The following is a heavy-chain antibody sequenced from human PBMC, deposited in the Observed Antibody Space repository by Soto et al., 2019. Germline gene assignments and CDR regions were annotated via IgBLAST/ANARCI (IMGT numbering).Heavy chain of an antibody. Sequence: SETLSLTCTVSGGSISSSSTYYWGWMRQPPGKGLEWIASFFIGGNTYYNPSLKSRVTISIDTSKNQFSLKLSSVTAADTAVYYCARERHYDNLTGTDLDYWGQGTLVTVSS. J-gene: IGHJ4*02. CDR3: ARERHYDNLTGTDLDY. CDR1: GGSISSSSTYY. V-gene: IGHV4-39*02. D-gene: IGHD3-9*01. CDR2: FFIGGNT.